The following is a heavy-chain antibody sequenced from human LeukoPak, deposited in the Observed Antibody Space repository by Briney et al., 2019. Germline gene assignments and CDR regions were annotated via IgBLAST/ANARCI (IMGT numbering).Heavy chain of an antibody. CDR2: ISSSSSYI. J-gene: IGHJ5*02. D-gene: IGHD3-22*01. CDR3: ARDLDYYDSSGYLGHNWFDP. V-gene: IGHV3-21*01. CDR1: GFTFSSYS. Sequence: GGSLRLSCAASGFTFSSYSMNWVRQAPGKGLEWVSSISSSSSYIYYADSVKGRFTISRDNAKNSLYLQMSSLRAEDTAVYYCARDLDYYDSSGYLGHNWFDPWGQGTLVTVSS.